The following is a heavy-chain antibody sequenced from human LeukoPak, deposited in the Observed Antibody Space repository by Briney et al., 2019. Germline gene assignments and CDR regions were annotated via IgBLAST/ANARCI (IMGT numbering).Heavy chain of an antibody. V-gene: IGHV4-34*01. D-gene: IGHD3-10*01. J-gene: IGHJ5*02. Sequence: SETLSLTCAVYGGSLSGYYWIWIRRPPAKGLEWIGEIDHSGSTNYNPSLKSRVTISVDTSKNHFSLKLSSVTAADTAVYYCARQYGVRGVISNYFDPWGQGTLVTVSS. CDR3: ARQYGVRGVISNYFDP. CDR1: GGSLSGYY. CDR2: IDHSGST.